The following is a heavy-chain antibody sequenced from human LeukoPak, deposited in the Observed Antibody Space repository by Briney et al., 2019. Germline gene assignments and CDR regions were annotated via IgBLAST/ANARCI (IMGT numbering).Heavy chain of an antibody. Sequence: ASVRVSCKASGYTFTGYYIHWVRQAPGQGLEWMGWINPNNDYTYYAQKFQGRVTPTRDTSISTVYMELSGLTSDDTALYYCAVAPGDYWGQGTLVIVSA. CDR3: AVAPGDY. CDR2: INPNNDYT. CDR1: GYTFTGYY. D-gene: IGHD2-21*01. J-gene: IGHJ4*02. V-gene: IGHV1-2*02.